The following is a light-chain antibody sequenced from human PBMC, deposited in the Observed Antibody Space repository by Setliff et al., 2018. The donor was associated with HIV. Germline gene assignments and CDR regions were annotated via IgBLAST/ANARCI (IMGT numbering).Light chain of an antibody. CDR2: DVS. Sequence: QSVLTQPASVSGPPGQSISISCTGTSSNVGGYDYVSWYQQHPGKAPKLMIYDVSNRPSGVSNRFSGSKSGNTASLTISGLQAEDEADYYCSSYTFSTSLEVIFGGGTK. V-gene: IGLV2-14*03. J-gene: IGLJ2*01. CDR1: SSNVGGYDY. CDR3: SSYTFSTSLEVI.